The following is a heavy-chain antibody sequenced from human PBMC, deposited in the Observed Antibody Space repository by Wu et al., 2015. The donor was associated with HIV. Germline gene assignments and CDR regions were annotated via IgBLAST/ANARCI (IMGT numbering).Heavy chain of an antibody. CDR1: GGTFSSYA. D-gene: IGHD3-10*01. J-gene: IGHJ6*02. CDR3: ARDTIENGSGSYSYYYGMDV. Sequence: QVQLVQSGAEVKKPGSSVKVSCKASGGTFSSYAISWVRQAPGQGLEWMGRIIPIFGTANYAQKFQGRVTITADESTSTAYMELSSLRSEDTAVYYCARDTIENGSGSYSYYYGMDVVGPRGPRVHRLL. V-gene: IGHV1-69*13. CDR2: IIPIFGTA.